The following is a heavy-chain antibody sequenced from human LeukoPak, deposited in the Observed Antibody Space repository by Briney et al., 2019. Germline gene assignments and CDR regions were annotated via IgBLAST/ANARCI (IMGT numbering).Heavy chain of an antibody. J-gene: IGHJ4*02. CDR1: GFTFSDYA. Sequence: GGSLRLSCAASGFTFSDYAMHWVRQAPGKELKYVSAISHNGNGKHYADSVKGRFTISRDNAKNTLYLQMNSLRAEDTAVYYCASLLGGSWGQGTLVTVSS. V-gene: IGHV3-64*02. D-gene: IGHD1-26*01. CDR3: ASLLGGS. CDR2: ISHNGNGK.